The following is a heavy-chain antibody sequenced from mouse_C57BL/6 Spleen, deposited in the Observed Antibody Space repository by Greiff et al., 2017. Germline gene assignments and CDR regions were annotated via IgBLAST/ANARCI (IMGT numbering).Heavy chain of an antibody. V-gene: IGHV1-82*01. CDR1: GYAFSSSW. J-gene: IGHJ2*01. CDR3: VYYGSPYY. CDR2: IYPGDGDT. Sequence: VKLMESGPELVKPGASVKISCKASGYAFSSSWMNWVKQRPGKGLEWIGRIYPGDGDTNSNGKFKGKATLTADKSSSTAYMQLSSLTSEDSAVYFCVYYGSPYYWGQGTTLTVSS. D-gene: IGHD1-1*01.